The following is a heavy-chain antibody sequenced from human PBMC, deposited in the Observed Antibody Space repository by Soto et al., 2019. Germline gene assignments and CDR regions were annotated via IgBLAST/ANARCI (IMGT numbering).Heavy chain of an antibody. J-gene: IGHJ4*02. CDR2: ISGSGGST. V-gene: IGHV3-23*01. CDR1: GFTFSSYA. CDR3: AKKVVPAAGRVYYFDY. D-gene: IGHD2-2*01. Sequence: GGSLRLSCAASGFTFSSYAMSWVRQAPGKGLEWVSAISGSGGSTYYADSVKGRFTISRDSSKNTMYLQMNSLRAEDTAVYYCAKKVVPAAGRVYYFDYWGQATLVTVSS.